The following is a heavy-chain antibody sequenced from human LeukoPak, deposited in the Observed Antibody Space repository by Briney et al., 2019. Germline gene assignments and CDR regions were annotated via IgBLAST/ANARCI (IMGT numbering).Heavy chain of an antibody. CDR3: ARAWGSYSGYDQNWFDP. CDR1: GDSISDDY. D-gene: IGHD5-12*01. Sequence: PSETLSLTCTVSGDSISDDYWSWIRQPPGKGLEWIGYIYYSGRTTYNPSLKSRVTMSVDTSKNQFSLKVNSVTAADTAIYYCARAWGSYSGYDQNWFDPWGQGTLVTVSS. J-gene: IGHJ5*02. CDR2: IYYSGRT. V-gene: IGHV4-59*12.